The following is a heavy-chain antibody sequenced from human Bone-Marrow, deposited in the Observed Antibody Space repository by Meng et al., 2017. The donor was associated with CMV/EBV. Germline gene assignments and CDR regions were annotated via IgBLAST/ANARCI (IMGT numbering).Heavy chain of an antibody. V-gene: IGHV4-39*07. Sequence: SETLSLTCTVSGGSISSSSYYWGWIRQPPGKGLEWIGSIYYSGSTYYNPSLKSRVTISVDTSKNQFSLKLSSVTAADTAVYYCATGQGRYFWSGYWAVWGPWPTV. CDR3: ATGQGRYFWSGYWAV. D-gene: IGHD3-3*01. J-gene: IGHJ6*02. CDR2: IYYSGST. CDR1: GGSISSSSYY.